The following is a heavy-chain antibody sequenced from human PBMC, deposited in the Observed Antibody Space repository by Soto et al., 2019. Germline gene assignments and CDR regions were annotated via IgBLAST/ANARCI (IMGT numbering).Heavy chain of an antibody. CDR1: GGSFSGYY. V-gene: IGHV4-34*01. CDR3: ARVQREIAARGGASYYYYYGMDV. J-gene: IGHJ6*02. D-gene: IGHD6-6*01. Sequence: SETLSLTCAVYGGSFSGYYWSWIRQPPGKGLEWIGEINHSGSTNYNPSLKSRVTMSVDTSKNQFSLKLSSVTAADTAVYYCARVQREIAARGGASYYYYYGMDVWGQGTTVTVSS. CDR2: INHSGST.